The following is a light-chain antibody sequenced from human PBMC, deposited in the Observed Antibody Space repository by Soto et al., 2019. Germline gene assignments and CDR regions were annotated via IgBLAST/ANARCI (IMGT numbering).Light chain of an antibody. V-gene: IGLV3-21*04. J-gene: IGLJ1*01. Sequence: SSELTQSPSASVAPEKTSTITCGGNNIGNKRVHWYRQKPGQAPVLLISYDSDRPSGIPERFSGSNSGNTATLTISRVEAGDEADYYCQVWDIMTDNYVFGSGTKVTVL. CDR2: YDS. CDR3: QVWDIMTDNYV. CDR1: NIGNKR.